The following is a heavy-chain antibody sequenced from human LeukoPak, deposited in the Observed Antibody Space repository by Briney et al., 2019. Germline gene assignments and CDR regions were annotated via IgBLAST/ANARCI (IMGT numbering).Heavy chain of an antibody. D-gene: IGHD2-2*01. CDR1: GFTFSIYA. Sequence: GGSLRLSCAASGFTFSIYAMSWVRQAPGKGLEWVSAISGSGGTAYYADSVKGRFTISRDNSKNTLYLQMNNLRAEDTAIYYCAKDQLEVPANIGLIPSDYWGQGTLVTVSS. J-gene: IGHJ4*02. V-gene: IGHV3-23*01. CDR2: ISGSGGTA. CDR3: AKDQLEVPANIGLIPSDY.